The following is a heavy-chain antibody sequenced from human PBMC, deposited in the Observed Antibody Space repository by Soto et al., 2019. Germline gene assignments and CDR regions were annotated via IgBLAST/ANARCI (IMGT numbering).Heavy chain of an antibody. D-gene: IGHD6-19*01. V-gene: IGHV1-69*13. J-gene: IGHJ4*02. Sequence: SVKVSCKASGGTFSSYAISWVRQAPGQGLEWMGGIIPIFGTANYAQKFQGRVTIIAXXXXXXAQMELSSLRSDDTAVYYCAREYSSGPFVYWGQG. CDR3: AREYSSGPFVY. CDR2: IIPIFGTA. CDR1: GGTFSSYA.